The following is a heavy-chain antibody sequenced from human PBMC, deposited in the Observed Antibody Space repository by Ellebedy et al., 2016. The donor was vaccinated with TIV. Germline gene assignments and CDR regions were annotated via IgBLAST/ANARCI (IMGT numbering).Heavy chain of an antibody. V-gene: IGHV4-39*01. Sequence: MPSETLSLTCTVSGGSISSSSYYLGWIRQPPGKGLEWIGSIYYSGRAYYNPSLKSRVTIHVDTSKNQFSLKLSSVTAEETAVYYCARQVVRGGNYGMDVWGQGTTVTVSS. J-gene: IGHJ6*02. CDR3: ARQVVRGGNYGMDV. CDR1: GGSISSSSYY. D-gene: IGHD3-10*01. CDR2: IYYSGRA.